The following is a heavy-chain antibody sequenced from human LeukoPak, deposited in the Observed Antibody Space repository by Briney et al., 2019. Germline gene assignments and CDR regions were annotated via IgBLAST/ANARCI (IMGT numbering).Heavy chain of an antibody. Sequence: SVKVSCKASGGTFSSYAISWVRQAPGQGLEWMGRIIPIFGTANYAQKFQGRVTVTTDESTSTAYMELSSLRSEDTAVYYCARGGPQLTPLDYWGQGTLVTVSS. D-gene: IGHD1-1*01. J-gene: IGHJ4*02. CDR2: IIPIFGTA. CDR3: ARGGPQLTPLDY. CDR1: GGTFSSYA. V-gene: IGHV1-69*05.